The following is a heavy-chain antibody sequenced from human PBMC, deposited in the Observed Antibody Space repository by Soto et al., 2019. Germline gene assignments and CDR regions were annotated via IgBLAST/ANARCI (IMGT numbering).Heavy chain of an antibody. J-gene: IGHJ3*02. V-gene: IGHV1-69*01. CDR2: IIPIFGTA. D-gene: IGHD3-22*01. Sequence: QVQLVQSGAEVKKPGSSVKVSCKASGGTFSSYAISWVRQAPGQGLEWMGGIIPIFGTANYAQKFQGRVTITADESTSTAYMELSSLRSEDTAVYYCARERTYYYDSSCYYSDDAFDIWGQGTMVTVSS. CDR1: GGTFSSYA. CDR3: ARERTYYYDSSCYYSDDAFDI.